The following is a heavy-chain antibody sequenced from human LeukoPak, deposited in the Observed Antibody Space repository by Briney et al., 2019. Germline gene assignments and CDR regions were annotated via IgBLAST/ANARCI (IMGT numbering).Heavy chain of an antibody. CDR2: IIPIFGTA. D-gene: IGHD6-13*01. V-gene: IGHV1-69*06. J-gene: IGHJ4*02. CDR1: GGTFSSYA. Sequence: SVKVSCKASGGTFSSYAISWVRQAPGQGLEWMGGIIPIFGTANYAQKFQGRVTITADKSTSTAYMELSSLRSEDTAAYYCARASGYSSSWYNGFDYWGQGTLVTVSS. CDR3: ARASGYSSSWYNGFDY.